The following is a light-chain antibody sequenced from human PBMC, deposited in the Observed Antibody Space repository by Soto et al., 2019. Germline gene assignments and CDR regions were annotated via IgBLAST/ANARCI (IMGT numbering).Light chain of an antibody. V-gene: IGKV1-39*01. CDR2: AAS. J-gene: IGKJ5*01. CDR1: QSISTY. Sequence: DIQRSQSPSSLSASVGDRVTITCRASQSISTYLNWYQQKAGLAPKLLIYAASSLQSGVPSRFSGSGSGTHFTLTISSLQPEDFATYYCQQLHGYPITFGQGTRLEIK. CDR3: QQLHGYPIT.